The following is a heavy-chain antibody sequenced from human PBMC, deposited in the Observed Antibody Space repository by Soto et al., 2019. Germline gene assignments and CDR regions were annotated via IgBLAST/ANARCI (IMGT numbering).Heavy chain of an antibody. Sequence: QVQLQESGPGLVKPSQTLSLTCTVSGGSISSGGYYWSWIRQHPGKGLEWIGYIYYSGSTYYNPSLKSRVTISVDTSKNQFSLKLSSVTAADTAVYYCARGSPKYYDILTGYRTIDYWGQGTLVTVSS. CDR3: ARGSPKYYDILTGYRTIDY. CDR1: GGSISSGGYY. V-gene: IGHV4-31*03. J-gene: IGHJ4*02. D-gene: IGHD3-9*01. CDR2: IYYSGST.